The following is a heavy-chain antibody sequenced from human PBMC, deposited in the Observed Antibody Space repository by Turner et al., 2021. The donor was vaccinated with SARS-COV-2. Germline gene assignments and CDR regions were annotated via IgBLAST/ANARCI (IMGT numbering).Heavy chain of an antibody. V-gene: IGHV4-39*01. CDR3: ARYRSGYSTDDAFDI. J-gene: IGHJ3*02. CDR2: IYYSGST. CDR1: GGSISSSSYY. Sequence: QLQLQESGPGLVKPSETLSLTCTVPGGSISSSSYYWGWIRQPPGKGLEWIGSIYYSGSTYYNPSLKSRVTISVDTSKNQFSLKLSSVTAADTAVYYCARYRSGYSTDDAFDIWGQGTMVTISS. D-gene: IGHD3-3*01.